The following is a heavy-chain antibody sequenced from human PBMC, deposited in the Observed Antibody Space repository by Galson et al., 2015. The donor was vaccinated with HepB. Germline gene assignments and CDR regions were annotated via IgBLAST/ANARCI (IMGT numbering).Heavy chain of an antibody. D-gene: IGHD2-2*01. Sequence: QSGAEVKKPGESLRISCKGSGYSFTSYWISWVRQMPGKGLEWMGRIDPSDSYTNYSPSFQGHVTISADKSISTAYLQWSSLKASDTAMYYCARGNIVVVPAGGAFDIWGQGTMVTVSS. CDR1: GYSFTSYW. J-gene: IGHJ3*02. CDR3: ARGNIVVVPAGGAFDI. CDR2: IDPSDSYT. V-gene: IGHV5-10-1*01.